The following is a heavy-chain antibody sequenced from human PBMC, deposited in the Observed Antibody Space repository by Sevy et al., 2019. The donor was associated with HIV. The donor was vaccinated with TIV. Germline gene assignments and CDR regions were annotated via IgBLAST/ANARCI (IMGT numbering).Heavy chain of an antibody. CDR2: ISWNGGTV. CDR1: GFTFGDYT. V-gene: IGHV3-9*01. D-gene: IGHD3-16*01. CDR3: ARGTTWTGIDDS. Sequence: GGSLRLSCAASGFTFGDYTMHWVRQPPGKGLEWVSGISWNGGTVAYADSIKGRFTISRDDAKNSLFLQMNSLRVEDTAFCYCARGTTWTGIDDSWGQGTLVTVSS. J-gene: IGHJ4*02.